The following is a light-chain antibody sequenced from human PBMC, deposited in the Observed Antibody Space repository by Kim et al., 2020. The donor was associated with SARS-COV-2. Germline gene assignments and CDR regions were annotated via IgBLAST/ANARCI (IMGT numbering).Light chain of an antibody. Sequence: TLSLPPGERATLSCRASQSVSSYLAWYQQKPGQAPRLLIYDASNRATGIPARFSGSGSGTDFTLTISSLESEDFAVYYCQQRSNWRFGQGTKLEIK. J-gene: IGKJ2*03. CDR1: QSVSSY. CDR3: QQRSNWR. CDR2: DAS. V-gene: IGKV3-11*01.